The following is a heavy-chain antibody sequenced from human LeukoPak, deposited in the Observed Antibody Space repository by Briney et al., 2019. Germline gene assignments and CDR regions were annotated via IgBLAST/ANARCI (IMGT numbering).Heavy chain of an antibody. D-gene: IGHD6-19*01. Sequence: TSETLSLTCTVSGGSISSYYWSWIRQPPGKGLEWIGYISYSGTTNYNPSLKSRVTISVDTSKNQFSLKLSSVAAADTAVYCCARLSSSGWSVDYWGQGTLVTVSS. V-gene: IGHV4-59*01. CDR3: ARLSSSGWSVDY. J-gene: IGHJ4*02. CDR1: GGSISSYY. CDR2: ISYSGTT.